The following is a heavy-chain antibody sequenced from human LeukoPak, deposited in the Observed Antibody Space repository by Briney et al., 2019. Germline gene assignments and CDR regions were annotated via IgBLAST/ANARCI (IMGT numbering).Heavy chain of an antibody. D-gene: IGHD5-18*01. V-gene: IGHV3-7*01. J-gene: IGHJ4*02. Sequence: LXLSCAASGFTFSSYWMSWVRQVPGKGLEWVANIDQDGSEKYYVDSVKGRFTISRDNAKNSLYLQMNSLRAEDTAVYYCARDRGYFYWGQGTLVTVSS. CDR1: GFTFSSYW. CDR3: ARDRGYFY. CDR2: IDQDGSEK.